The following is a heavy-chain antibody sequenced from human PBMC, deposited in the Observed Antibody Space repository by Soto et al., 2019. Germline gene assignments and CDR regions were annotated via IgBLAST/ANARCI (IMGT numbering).Heavy chain of an antibody. CDR2: ISGSGGST. Sequence: EVQLLESGGGLVQPGGSLRLSCAASGFTFSSYAMSWVRQAPGKGLEWVSAISGSGGSTYYADSVKGRFTISRDNSKNTLYLQMNSLRAEDTAVYYCAKDRDYYDSSGYYFQHWGQGTLVTVSS. CDR3: AKDRDYYDSSGYYFQH. D-gene: IGHD3-22*01. V-gene: IGHV3-23*01. J-gene: IGHJ1*01. CDR1: GFTFSSYA.